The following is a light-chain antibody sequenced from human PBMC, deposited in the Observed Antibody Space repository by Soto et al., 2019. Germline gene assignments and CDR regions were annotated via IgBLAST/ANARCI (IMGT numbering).Light chain of an antibody. Sequence: QSALTQPASVSGSPGQSITISCTGSSSDVGGYNYVSWYQQHPGKAPKLMIYDVSHRPSGVSNRFSGSKSDYTASLTISGLQAEDEADYFCSSYTTSSTLVVFGGGTKVTVL. CDR1: SSDVGGYNY. CDR3: SSYTTSSTLVV. J-gene: IGLJ3*02. V-gene: IGLV2-14*01. CDR2: DVS.